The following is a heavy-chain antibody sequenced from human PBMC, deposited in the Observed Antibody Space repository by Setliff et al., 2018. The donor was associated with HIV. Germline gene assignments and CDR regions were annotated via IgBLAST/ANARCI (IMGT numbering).Heavy chain of an antibody. CDR1: GGSISSYY. D-gene: IGHD6-13*01. V-gene: IGHV4-59*08. Sequence: TLSLTCTVSGGSISSYYWSWIRQPPGKGLEWIGYIYYSGSTNYNPSLKSRVTISVDTSKNQFSLKLSSVTAADTAVYYCARLCIAAAGTRSIPWYFDLWGRGTLVTVSS. J-gene: IGHJ2*01. CDR3: ARLCIAAAGTRSIPWYFDL. CDR2: IYYSGST.